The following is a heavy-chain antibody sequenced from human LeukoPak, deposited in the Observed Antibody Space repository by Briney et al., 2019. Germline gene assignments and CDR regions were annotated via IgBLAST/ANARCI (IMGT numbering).Heavy chain of an antibody. D-gene: IGHD4-11*01. CDR3: ARGLTVSHYFDY. CDR1: GGSFSGYY. V-gene: IGHV4-34*01. Sequence: PSETLSLTCAVYGGSFSGYYWSWIRQPPGKGLEWIGEINHSGSTNYNPSLKSRVTISVDTSKNQFSLKLSSVTAADTAVYYCARGLTVSHYFDYWGQGTLVTVSS. CDR2: INHSGST. J-gene: IGHJ4*02.